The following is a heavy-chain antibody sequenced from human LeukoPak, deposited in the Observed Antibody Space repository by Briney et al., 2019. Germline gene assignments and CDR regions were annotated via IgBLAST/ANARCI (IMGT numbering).Heavy chain of an antibody. V-gene: IGHV1-8*01. J-gene: IGHJ3*02. CDR3: VRDSGLTMGFEI. CDR2: MNPNSGNT. Sequence: ASVKVSCKASGYTFTSYDINWVRQATGQGLEWMGWMNPNSGNTGYAQKFQGRVTMTRNTSISTAYMELSSLRSDDTAVYYCVRDSGLTMGFEIWGQGTMVTVSS. CDR1: GYTFTSYD. D-gene: IGHD3-10*01.